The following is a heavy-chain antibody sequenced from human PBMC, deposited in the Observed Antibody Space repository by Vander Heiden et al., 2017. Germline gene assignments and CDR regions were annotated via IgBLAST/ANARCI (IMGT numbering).Heavy chain of an antibody. J-gene: IGHJ4*02. Sequence: EVQLLESGGGLVQPGGSLRLSCAASGFTFSSCAMSWVRQAPGKGLEWVSAISGSGGSTYYADSVKGRFTISRDNSKNTLYLQMNSLRAEDTAVYYCAKDRPDYDFWSGYFGGHDYWGQGTLVTVSS. CDR3: AKDRPDYDFWSGYFGGHDY. D-gene: IGHD3-3*01. V-gene: IGHV3-23*01. CDR1: GFTFSSCA. CDR2: ISGSGGST.